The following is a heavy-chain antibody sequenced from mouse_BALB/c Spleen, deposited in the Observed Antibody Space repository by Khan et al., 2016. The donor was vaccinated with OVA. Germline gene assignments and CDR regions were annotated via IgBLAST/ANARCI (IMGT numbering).Heavy chain of an antibody. V-gene: IGHV1-4*01. CDR3: VRDGAYHKNDGWVAY. CDR1: GYTFTSYT. CDR2: INPSNGYT. J-gene: IGHJ3*01. Sequence: QVQLKESGAELARPGASVKMSCKASGYTFTSYTIHWIKERPGQGLEWIGYINPSNGYTNYNQKFKEKATLTTDKSSTTAYLQLSSLTSDDSTVFNCVRDGAYHKNDGWVAYWGQGTLVTVSA. D-gene: IGHD2-14*01.